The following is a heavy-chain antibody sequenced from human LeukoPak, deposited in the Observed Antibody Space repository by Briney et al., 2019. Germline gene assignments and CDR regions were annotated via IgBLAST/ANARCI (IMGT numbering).Heavy chain of an antibody. CDR2: IYYSGST. Sequence: SETLSLTCTVSGGSLSSGGYYWSWIRQHPGKGLEWIGYIYYSGSTYYNPSLKSRVTISVDTSKNQFSLKLSSVTAADTAVYYCARLVVVAVDNWFDPWGQGTLVTVSS. D-gene: IGHD2-15*01. CDR3: ARLVVVAVDNWFDP. CDR1: GGSLSSGGYY. V-gene: IGHV4-31*03. J-gene: IGHJ5*02.